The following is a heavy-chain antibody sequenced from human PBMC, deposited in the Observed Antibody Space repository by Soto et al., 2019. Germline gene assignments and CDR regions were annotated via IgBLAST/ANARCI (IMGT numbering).Heavy chain of an antibody. D-gene: IGHD2-8*01. J-gene: IGHJ4*02. V-gene: IGHV3-30-3*01. CDR2: ISYDGSNK. CDR3: AKDPSMVYVIYYFAS. Sequence: GGSLRLSCAAAGFTFSSYAMHWVRQAPGKGLEWVAVISYDGSNKYYADSVKGRFTISRDNSKNTLYLQMNSRRAEDTAVYYCAKDPSMVYVIYYFASWAQGTLATVSS. CDR1: GFTFSSYA.